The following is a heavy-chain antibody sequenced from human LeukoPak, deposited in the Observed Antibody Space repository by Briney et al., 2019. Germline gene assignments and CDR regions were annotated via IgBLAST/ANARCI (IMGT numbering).Heavy chain of an antibody. CDR3: ARHVPTLVLMGAFYI. V-gene: IGHV4-39*01. Sequence: PSETLSLTWTVSGGSISSSGYYWGWIRQPPGKGLEWIGSIYYSGSTYYNPSLKSRVTISVDTSKNQFSLKLSSVTAADTAVYYCARHVPTLVLMGAFYIWGQGTMVTVSS. J-gene: IGHJ3*02. CDR2: IYYSGST. D-gene: IGHD2-8*01. CDR1: GGSISSSGYY.